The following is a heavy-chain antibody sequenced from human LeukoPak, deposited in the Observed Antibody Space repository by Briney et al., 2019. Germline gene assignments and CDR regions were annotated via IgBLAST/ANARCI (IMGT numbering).Heavy chain of an antibody. D-gene: IGHD3-22*01. J-gene: IGHJ4*02. CDR1: GGSISSYY. CDR3: ARKYSSGYKYYFDY. Sequence: SETLSLTCTVSGGSISSYYWSWIRQPPGKGLEWIGYIYYSGSTNYNPSLKSRVTISVDTSKNQFSLKLSSVTAADTAVYYCARKYSSGYKYYFDYWGQGTLVTASS. V-gene: IGHV4-59*01. CDR2: IYYSGST.